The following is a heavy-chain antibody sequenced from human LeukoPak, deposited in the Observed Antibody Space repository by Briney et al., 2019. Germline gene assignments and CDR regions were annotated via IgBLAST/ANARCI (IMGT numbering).Heavy chain of an antibody. V-gene: IGHV4-59*01. Sequence: SETLSLTCTVSGGSISSYYRSWIRQPPGKGLEWIGYIYYSGSTNYNPSLKSRVTISVDTSKNHFSLKVTSVTAADTAVYYCARMGYGYDYIDYWGQGSLVTVSS. CDR3: ARMGYGYDYIDY. CDR2: IYYSGST. CDR1: GGSISSYY. D-gene: IGHD5-18*01. J-gene: IGHJ4*02.